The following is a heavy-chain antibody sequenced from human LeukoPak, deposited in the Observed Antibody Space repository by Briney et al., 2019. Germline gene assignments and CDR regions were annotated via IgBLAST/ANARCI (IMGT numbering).Heavy chain of an antibody. D-gene: IGHD3-10*01. Sequence: PGGSLRLSCVASGFTLRSYAMIWVGQAPGKGLEWVSSSGDTGSTYYTDSVKGRFTISRDNSKNTLFLQMDSLRAEDTAVYYCAKLIGGFSVYWGQGTLVTVSS. V-gene: IGHV3-23*01. CDR2: SGDTGST. CDR1: GFTLRSYA. CDR3: AKLIGGFSVY. J-gene: IGHJ4*02.